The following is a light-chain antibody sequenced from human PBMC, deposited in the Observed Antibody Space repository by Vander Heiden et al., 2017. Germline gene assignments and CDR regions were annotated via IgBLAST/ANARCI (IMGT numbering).Light chain of an antibody. CDR3: ASWDDSLEGVI. J-gene: IGLJ2*01. Sequence: QSVLTQPPSASGTPGQRVTISCSGSFSNIESNAVHWYQQFPGTAPKLLIYSNNERPSGVPNRFSGSKSGTSAYLAISGLQSDDEADYYCASWDDSLEGVIFGGGTKLTVL. CDR1: FSNIESNA. V-gene: IGLV1-44*01. CDR2: SNN.